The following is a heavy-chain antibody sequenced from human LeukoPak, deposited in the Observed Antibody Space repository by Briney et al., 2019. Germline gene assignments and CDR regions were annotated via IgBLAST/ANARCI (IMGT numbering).Heavy chain of an antibody. CDR1: GYTFTSYD. V-gene: IGHV1-8*01. Sequence: ASVKVSCKASGYTFTSYDINCVRQATGQGLEWMGWMNPNSGNTGYAQKFRGRVTMTRNTSISTAYMELSSLRSEDTAVYYCARGASWYSSSWYVAWGQGTLVTVSS. J-gene: IGHJ5*02. CDR2: MNPNSGNT. D-gene: IGHD6-13*01. CDR3: ARGASWYSSSWYVA.